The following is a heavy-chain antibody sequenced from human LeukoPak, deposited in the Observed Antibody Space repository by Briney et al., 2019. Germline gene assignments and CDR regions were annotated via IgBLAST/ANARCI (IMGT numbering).Heavy chain of an antibody. CDR1: GYTFTGYY. Sequence: ASVKVSCKASGYTFTGYYMHWVRQAPGQGLEWMGWINPNSGGTNYAQKFQGRVTMTRDTSISTAYMELRRLRSDDTAVYYCARQSDYDSSRGAFDIWGQGTMVTVSS. V-gene: IGHV1-2*02. CDR2: INPNSGGT. D-gene: IGHD3-22*01. J-gene: IGHJ3*02. CDR3: ARQSDYDSSRGAFDI.